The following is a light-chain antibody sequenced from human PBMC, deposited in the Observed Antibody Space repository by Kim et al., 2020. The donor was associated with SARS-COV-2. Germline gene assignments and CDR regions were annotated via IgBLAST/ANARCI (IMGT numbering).Light chain of an antibody. Sequence: PAEIATLACRASQSVSSSYLAWYQQKPGQAPRLLIYGASSRATGIPDRFSGSGSGTDFTLTISRLEPEDFAVYYCQQYGSSPPLTFGGGTKVDIK. CDR1: QSVSSSY. CDR2: GAS. J-gene: IGKJ4*01. V-gene: IGKV3-20*01. CDR3: QQYGSSPPLT.